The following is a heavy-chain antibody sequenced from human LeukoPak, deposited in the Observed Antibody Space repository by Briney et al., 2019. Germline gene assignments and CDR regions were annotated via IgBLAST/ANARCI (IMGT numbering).Heavy chain of an antibody. J-gene: IGHJ3*02. CDR2: MNPNSGNT. D-gene: IGHD3-22*01. Sequence: GASVKVSCKASGYTFTSYDINWVRQATGQGLEWMGWMNPNSGNTGYAQKFQGRVTMTRNTSISTAYMELSSLRSEDTAVHYCARVPYDSSGYYLTQPDAFDIWGQGTMVTVSS. CDR1: GYTFTSYD. V-gene: IGHV1-8*01. CDR3: ARVPYDSSGYYLTQPDAFDI.